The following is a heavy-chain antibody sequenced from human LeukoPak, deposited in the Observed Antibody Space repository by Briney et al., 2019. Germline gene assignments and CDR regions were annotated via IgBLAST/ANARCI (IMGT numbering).Heavy chain of an antibody. Sequence: PGGSLRLSCAASGFTFSSYEMNWVRQAPGKGLEWVSYISSSGSTIYYADSVKGRFTTSRDNAKNSLYLQMNSLRAEDTAVYYCARDRLVNGMDVWGQGTTVTVSS. D-gene: IGHD3-9*01. V-gene: IGHV3-48*03. J-gene: IGHJ6*02. CDR3: ARDRLVNGMDV. CDR2: ISSSGSTI. CDR1: GFTFSSYE.